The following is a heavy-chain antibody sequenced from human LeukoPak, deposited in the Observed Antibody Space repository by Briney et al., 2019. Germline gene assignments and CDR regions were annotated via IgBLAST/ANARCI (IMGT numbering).Heavy chain of an antibody. V-gene: IGHV1-18*01. J-gene: IGHJ5*02. CDR3: ARARQMKGTMVQGSNWFDP. CDR2: ISAYNGNT. D-gene: IGHD3-10*01. Sequence: ASVKVSCKASGYTFTSYGIGWVRQAPGQGLEWMGWISAYNGNTNYAQKLQGRVTMTTDTSTSTAYMELRSLRSDDTAVYYCARARQMKGTMVQGSNWFDPWGQGTLVTVSS. CDR1: GYTFTSYG.